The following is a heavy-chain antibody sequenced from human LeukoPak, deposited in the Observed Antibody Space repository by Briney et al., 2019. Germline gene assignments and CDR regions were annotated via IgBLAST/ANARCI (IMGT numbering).Heavy chain of an antibody. V-gene: IGHV4-59*12. J-gene: IGHJ5*02. CDR1: GGSISSYY. CDR2: INHSGST. CDR3: ARGIRQTYYYDSSGYYWFDP. D-gene: IGHD3-22*01. Sequence: SETLSLTCTFSGGSISSYYWSWIRQPAGKGLEWIGEINHSGSTNYNPSLKSRVTISVDTSKNQFSLKLSSVTAADTAAYYCARGIRQTYYYDSSGYYWFDPWGQGTLVTVSS.